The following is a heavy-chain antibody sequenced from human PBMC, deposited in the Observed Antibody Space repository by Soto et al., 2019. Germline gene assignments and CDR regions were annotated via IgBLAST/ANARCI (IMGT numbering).Heavy chain of an antibody. Sequence: SETLSLTCTVSGGSISSGDYYWSWIRQPPGKGLEWIGYIYYSGSTYYNPSLKSRVIISVDTSKNQFSLKLSSVTAADTAVYYCARTVIRGEYYYYGMDVWGQGTTVTVSS. CDR2: IYYSGST. CDR1: GGSISSGDYY. J-gene: IGHJ6*02. CDR3: ARTVIRGEYYYYGMDV. V-gene: IGHV4-30-4*01. D-gene: IGHD2-21*01.